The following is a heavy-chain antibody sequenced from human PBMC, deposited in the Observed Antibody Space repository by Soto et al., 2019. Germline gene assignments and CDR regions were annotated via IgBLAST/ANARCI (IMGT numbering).Heavy chain of an antibody. Sequence: DSAAKLGNPARSVTVNFTFWAFSLNNRGVGVGWIRQPPGKALGWLALIYWDDDKRYSPSLKSRLTITKDTSKNQVVLTMTNMDPVDTATYYCAHRNAGYSSSWNWFDPWGQGTLVTVSS. D-gene: IGHD6-13*01. CDR1: AFSLNNRGVG. CDR2: IYWDDDK. V-gene: IGHV2-5*02. CDR3: AHRNAGYSSSWNWFDP. J-gene: IGHJ5*02.